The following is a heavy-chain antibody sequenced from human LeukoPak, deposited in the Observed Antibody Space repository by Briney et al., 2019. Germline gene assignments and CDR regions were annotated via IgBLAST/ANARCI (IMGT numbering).Heavy chain of an antibody. CDR2: IYTSGST. V-gene: IGHV4-61*02. CDR3: AREMGQQLASYYYYYMDV. CDR1: GGSISSGSYY. J-gene: IGHJ6*03. Sequence: SQTLSLTCTVSGGSISSGSYYWSWIRQPAGKGLEWIGRIYTSGSTNYNPSLKSRVTISVDTSKNQFSLKLSSVTAADTAVYYCAREMGQQLASYYYYYMDVWGKGTTVTVSS. D-gene: IGHD6-13*01.